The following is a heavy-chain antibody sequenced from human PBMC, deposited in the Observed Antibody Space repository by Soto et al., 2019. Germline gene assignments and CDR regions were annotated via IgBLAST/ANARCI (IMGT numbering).Heavy chain of an antibody. V-gene: IGHV1-69*13. J-gene: IGHJ6*02. CDR2: IIPIFGTA. CDR1: GGTFSIYA. D-gene: IGHD3-3*01. Sequence: EASVKVSCKASGGTFSIYAISWVRQAPGQGLEWMGGIIPIFGTANYAQKFQGRVTITADESTSTAYMELSSLRSEDTAVYYCASDYDFWSGYPEPYYGMDVWGQGTTVTVSS. CDR3: ASDYDFWSGYPEPYYGMDV.